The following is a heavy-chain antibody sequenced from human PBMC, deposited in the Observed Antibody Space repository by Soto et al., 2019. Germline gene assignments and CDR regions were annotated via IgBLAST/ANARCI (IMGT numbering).Heavy chain of an antibody. V-gene: IGHV1-18*01. CDR1: GNTFGSHG. D-gene: IGHD3-10*01. J-gene: IGHJ4*02. CDR3: ARVDPRGVAVVRDY. Sequence: ASVKVSCKASGNTFGSHGFSWVRQAPGQGLEWMGWISGFNGQTNYALKFQGRVTLTTDASTSTAYMELRSLRSDDTAVYFCARVDPRGVAVVRDYWGQGTLVTVSS. CDR2: ISGFNGQT.